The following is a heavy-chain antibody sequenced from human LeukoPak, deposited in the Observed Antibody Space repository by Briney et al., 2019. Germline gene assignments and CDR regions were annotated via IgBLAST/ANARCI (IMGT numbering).Heavy chain of an antibody. V-gene: IGHV1-2*06. D-gene: IGHD3-22*01. CDR2: INPNSGGT. J-gene: IGHJ4*02. CDR3: ARVDDSSGYYTFDY. CDR1: GYTFTGYC. Sequence: ASVKVSCKASGYTFTGYCMHWVRQAPGQGLEWMGRINPNSGGTNYAQKFQGRVTMTRDTSISTAYMELSRLRSDDTAVYYCARVDDSSGYYTFDYWGQGTLVTVSS.